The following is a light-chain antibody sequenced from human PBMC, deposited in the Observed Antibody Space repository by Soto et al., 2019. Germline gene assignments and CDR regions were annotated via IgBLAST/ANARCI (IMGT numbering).Light chain of an antibody. J-gene: IGLJ2*01. CDR2: LKNDGSY. Sequence: QPVLTQPPSASASLGASVKFTCTLSSGHSSYSVAWHQRQPEKGPRYLMKLKNDGSYSKGDGVPDRFSGSSSGAERYLTISSLQPDDEAEYYCQTWATDVHVVFGGGTKLTVL. CDR3: QTWATDVHVV. V-gene: IGLV4-69*01. CDR1: SGHSSYS.